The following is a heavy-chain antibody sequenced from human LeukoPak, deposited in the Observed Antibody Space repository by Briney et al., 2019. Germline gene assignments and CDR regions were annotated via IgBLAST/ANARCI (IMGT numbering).Heavy chain of an antibody. CDR1: GLSVCDSE. J-gene: IGHJ4*02. CDR3: SRRFRD. D-gene: IGHD5-24*01. V-gene: IGHV3-48*03. Sequence: PGGSLRLSCVGSGLSVCDSEMNWVRQAPGKGLEWVAHIRADGTTKWYADSVRGRFNIARDNARNSLFLQMNSLRADDSATYYCSRRFRDWGQGILVTVSS. CDR2: IRADGTTK.